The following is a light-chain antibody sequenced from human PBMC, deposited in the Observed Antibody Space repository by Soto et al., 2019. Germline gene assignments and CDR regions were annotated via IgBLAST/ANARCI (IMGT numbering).Light chain of an antibody. CDR2: DAS. J-gene: IGKJ4*01. V-gene: IGKV3D-11*02. CDR3: QQRSSWPLT. Sequence: EIVLTQSPGTLSLSPGERATLSCRASQSVSSSSYLAWYQQKPGQAPRLLIYDASKRATGISARFSGSGPGTDFTLTISSLEPEDFAVYYCQQRSSWPLTFGGGTKVEIK. CDR1: QSVSSSSY.